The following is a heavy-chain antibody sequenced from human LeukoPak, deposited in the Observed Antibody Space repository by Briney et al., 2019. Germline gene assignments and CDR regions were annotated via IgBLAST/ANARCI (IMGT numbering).Heavy chain of an antibody. CDR3: ARSIAGTRSKFEY. Sequence: PSETLSLTCTVSGGSISNYYWSWIRQPPGEGLEWIAYLHYSGSTNYNPSLKSRVTTSVDTSKNQFSLKLSSVTAADTAVYYCARSIAGTRSKFEYWGQGTLVTVSS. V-gene: IGHV4-59*08. D-gene: IGHD1/OR15-1a*01. CDR1: GGSISNYY. J-gene: IGHJ4*02. CDR2: LHYSGST.